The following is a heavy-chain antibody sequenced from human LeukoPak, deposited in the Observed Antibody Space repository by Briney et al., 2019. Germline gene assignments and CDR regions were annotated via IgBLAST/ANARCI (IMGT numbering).Heavy chain of an antibody. V-gene: IGHV1-69*04. CDR2: IIPILGIA. CDR3: ARCHYCCSGGSCYVGDYWYFDL. J-gene: IGHJ2*01. CDR1: GGTFSSYA. Sequence: GASVKVSCKASGGTFSSYAISWVRQAPGQGLEWMGRIIPILGIANYAQKFQGRVTITADKSTSTAYMELSSLRSEDTAVYYCARCHYCCSGGSCYVGDYWYFDLWGRGTLVTVSS. D-gene: IGHD2-15*01.